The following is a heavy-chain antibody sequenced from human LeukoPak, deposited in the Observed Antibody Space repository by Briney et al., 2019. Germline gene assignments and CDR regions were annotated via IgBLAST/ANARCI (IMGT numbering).Heavy chain of an antibody. D-gene: IGHD6-13*01. CDR3: ARSLGTSYTSSWYWFDP. CDR1: GYSISSGYY. CDR2: TYHGGST. V-gene: IGHV4-38-2*02. Sequence: SETLSLTCTVSGYSISSGYYWGWIRQPPGKGLEWIGSTYHGGSTYYNPSLNSRVTISLDTSKNQFSLKLNSVTAADTAMYYCARSLGTSYTSSWYWFDPWGQGTLVIVSS. J-gene: IGHJ5*02.